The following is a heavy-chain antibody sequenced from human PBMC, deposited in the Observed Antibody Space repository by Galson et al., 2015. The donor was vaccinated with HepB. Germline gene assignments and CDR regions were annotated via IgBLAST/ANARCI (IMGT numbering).Heavy chain of an antibody. CDR3: ARGTTSIDY. CDR1: GFTFRRLG. V-gene: IGHV3-23*01. CDR2: ISMSGGST. J-gene: IGHJ4*02. D-gene: IGHD1-1*01. Sequence: SLRLSCATSGFTFRRLGMTWVRQAAGKGLECVAAISMSGGSTDYADFVKGRFTISRGNSNNMLYLQMNNLRVEDTAVYYCARGTTSIDYWGQGTQVSVSS.